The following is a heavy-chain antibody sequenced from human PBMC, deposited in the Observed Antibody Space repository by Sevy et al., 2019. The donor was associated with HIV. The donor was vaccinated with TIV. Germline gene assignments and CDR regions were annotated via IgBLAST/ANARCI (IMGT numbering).Heavy chain of an antibody. V-gene: IGHV2-5*02. J-gene: IGHJ3*02. Sequence: SGPTLVKPTQTLTLTCTFSGFSLSTSGVGVGWIRQPPGKALEWLALIYWDDDKRYSPSLKSRLTITKDISKNQVVLTMTNMDPVDTATYYCARQNIVVVTEPPASDAFDIWGQGTMVTVSS. D-gene: IGHD2-21*02. CDR1: GFSLSTSGVG. CDR2: IYWDDDK. CDR3: ARQNIVVVTEPPASDAFDI.